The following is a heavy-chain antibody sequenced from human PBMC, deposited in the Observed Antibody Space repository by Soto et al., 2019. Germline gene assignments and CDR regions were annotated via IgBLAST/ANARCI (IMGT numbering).Heavy chain of an antibody. V-gene: IGHV3-23*01. Sequence: EVQVLESGGGLVQPGGSLRLSCVASGFTFSRHDMSWVRQAPGKGLDWVSAIIGSGDTTYYADSVKGRFTISRDNSKNTLFLQMNGLRADDTAIYFCAREGGYGGCDAFDYWGQGTLVTVSS. CDR1: GFTFSRHD. J-gene: IGHJ4*02. CDR3: AREGGYGGCDAFDY. D-gene: IGHD5-12*01. CDR2: IIGSGDTT.